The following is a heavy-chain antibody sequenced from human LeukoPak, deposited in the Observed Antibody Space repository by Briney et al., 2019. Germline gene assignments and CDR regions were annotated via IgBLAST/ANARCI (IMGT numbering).Heavy chain of an antibody. Sequence: GGSLRLSCAASGFTFSSYGMSWVRQAPGKGLEWVSAISGSGGGTYYADSVKGRFTISRDNSKNTLYLQMNSLRAEDTAVYYCARDGSYFGYYYYMDVWGKGTTVTVSS. V-gene: IGHV3-23*01. CDR3: ARDGSYFGYYYYMDV. CDR2: ISGSGGGT. CDR1: GFTFSSYG. D-gene: IGHD1-26*01. J-gene: IGHJ6*03.